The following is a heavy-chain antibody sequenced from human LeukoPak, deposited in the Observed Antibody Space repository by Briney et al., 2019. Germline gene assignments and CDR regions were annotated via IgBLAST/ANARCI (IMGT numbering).Heavy chain of an antibody. Sequence: GASVKVSCKASGYTFTSYGISWVRQAPGQGLEWMGWISAYNGNTSYAQKLQGRVTMTTDTSTSTAYMELRSLRSDDTAVYYCAREWFGELWYYMDVWGKGTTVTISS. CDR1: GYTFTSYG. V-gene: IGHV1-18*01. D-gene: IGHD3-10*01. CDR3: AREWFGELWYYMDV. J-gene: IGHJ6*03. CDR2: ISAYNGNT.